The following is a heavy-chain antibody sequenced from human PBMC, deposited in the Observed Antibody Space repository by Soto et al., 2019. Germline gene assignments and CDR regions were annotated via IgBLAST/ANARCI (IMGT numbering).Heavy chain of an antibody. CDR1: GFTFSSYS. Sequence: GGSLRLSCAASGFTFSSYSMNWVRQAPGKGLEWVSYISSSSSTIYYADSVKGRFTISRDNAKNSLYLQMNSLRAEDTAVYYCARDFIVATDLGAFDIWGQGTMVTVSS. CDR2: ISSSSSTI. V-gene: IGHV3-48*01. CDR3: ARDFIVATDLGAFDI. J-gene: IGHJ3*02. D-gene: IGHD5-12*01.